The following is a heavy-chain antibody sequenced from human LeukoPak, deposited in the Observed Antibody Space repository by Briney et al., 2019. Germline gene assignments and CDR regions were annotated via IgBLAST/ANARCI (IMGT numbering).Heavy chain of an antibody. CDR1: VFTVSSSY. D-gene: IGHD2-15*01. CDR2: IYTGGST. J-gene: IGHJ6*02. Sequence: PGGSLRLSCAASVFTVSSSYMCWVRQAPGKGLEWDSVIYTGGSTFYADSVKGRFTISRDNSKNTLYLQMNSLRAEDTAVYYCARMRGYCSGGSCYGDYYYGMDVWGQGTTVTVSS. CDR3: ARMRGYCSGGSCYGDYYYGMDV. V-gene: IGHV3-66*01.